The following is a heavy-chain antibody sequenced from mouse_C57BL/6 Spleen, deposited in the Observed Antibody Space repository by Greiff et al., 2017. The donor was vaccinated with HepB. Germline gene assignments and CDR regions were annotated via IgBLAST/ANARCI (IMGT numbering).Heavy chain of an antibody. CDR2: IDPEDGET. Sequence: EVQLQQSGAELVKPGASVKLSCTASGFNIKDYYMHWVKQRTEQGLEWIGRIDPEDGETKYAPKFQGKATITADTSSNTAYLQLSSLTSEDTAVYYCAFYDYGDEYYFDYWGQGTTLTVSS. J-gene: IGHJ2*01. V-gene: IGHV14-2*01. D-gene: IGHD2-4*01. CDR1: GFNIKDYY. CDR3: AFYDYGDEYYFDY.